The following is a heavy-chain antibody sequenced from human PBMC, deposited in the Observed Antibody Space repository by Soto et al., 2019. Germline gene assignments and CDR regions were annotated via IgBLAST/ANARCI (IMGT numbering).Heavy chain of an antibody. V-gene: IGHV4-39*07. CDR2: IYNSGTT. Sequence: PSETLSLTCTVSGDSITSNSYFWAWLRQPPGKGLEWIGYIYNSGTTVYNPSFKSRVTISVDTSKNQFSLKLNSVTAADTAVYYCARDLWGYCGTDCYPLDVWGQGTTVTVSS. J-gene: IGHJ6*02. CDR3: ARDLWGYCGTDCYPLDV. CDR1: GDSITSNSYF. D-gene: IGHD2-21*02.